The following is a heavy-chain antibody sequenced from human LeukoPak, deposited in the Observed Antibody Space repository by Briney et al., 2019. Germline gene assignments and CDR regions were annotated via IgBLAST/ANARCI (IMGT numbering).Heavy chain of an antibody. CDR1: GFTFSSYS. V-gene: IGHV3-23*01. D-gene: IGHD4-11*01. J-gene: IGHJ6*02. Sequence: PGGSLRLSCAASGFTFSSYSMSWVRQAPGKGLEWVSAITTSGGNTYYADSVKGRFTISRDNSKNTLYLQMNSLRGEDTAVYYCAKVYYSNLLIYYYYCMDVWGQGSTVTVSS. CDR3: AKVYYSNLLIYYYYCMDV. CDR2: ITTSGGNT.